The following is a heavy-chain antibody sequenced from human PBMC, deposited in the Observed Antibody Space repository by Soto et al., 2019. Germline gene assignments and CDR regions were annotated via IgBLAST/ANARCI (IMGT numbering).Heavy chain of an antibody. Sequence: EVQLVESGGGLVQPGRSLRLSCAASGFTFDDYAMHWVRQAPGKGLEWVSGISWNSGSIGYADSVKGRFTISRDNAKNSLYLQMNSLRAEDTALYYCAKDHSYGSHYYFDYWGQGTLVTVSS. CDR1: GFTFDDYA. V-gene: IGHV3-9*01. CDR2: ISWNSGSI. CDR3: AKDHSYGSHYYFDY. D-gene: IGHD4-17*01. J-gene: IGHJ4*02.